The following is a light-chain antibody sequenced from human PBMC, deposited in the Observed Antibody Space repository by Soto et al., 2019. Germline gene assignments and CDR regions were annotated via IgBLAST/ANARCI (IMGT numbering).Light chain of an antibody. Sequence: DIVTPHSPAPLVLLGGRATINCSSSQSVXSSLNNKNYLAWYQQKPGQPPRLLIYWASTRETGVPDRFSGSGAGTDFTLTISSLQAEDVAVYYCQQYYDRPRTFGQGTKVDIK. J-gene: IGKJ1*01. V-gene: IGKV4-1*01. CDR1: QSVXSSLNNKNY. CDR3: QQYYDRPRT. CDR2: WAS.